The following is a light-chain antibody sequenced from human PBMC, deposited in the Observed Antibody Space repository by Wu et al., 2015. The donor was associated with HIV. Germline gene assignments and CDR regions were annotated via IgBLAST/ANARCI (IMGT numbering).Light chain of an antibody. CDR1: QSISSY. CDR3: QQSYSTPGVLT. V-gene: IGKV1-39*01. Sequence: DIQMTQSPSSLSASVGDRVTITCRASQSISSYLNWYQQKPGKAPKLLIYAASSLQSGVPSRFSGSGSGTDFTLTISSLQPEDFATYYCQQSYSTPGVLTFDGR. CDR2: AAS. J-gene: IGKJ4*02.